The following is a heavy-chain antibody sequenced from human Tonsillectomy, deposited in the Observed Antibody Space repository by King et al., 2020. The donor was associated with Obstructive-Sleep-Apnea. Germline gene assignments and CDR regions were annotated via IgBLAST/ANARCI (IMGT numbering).Heavy chain of an antibody. CDR1: GGSISNYY. CDR3: AGETGGNSPFDF. Sequence: QLQESGPGLVKPSETLFLICTVSGGSISNYYWSWIRQPPGKGLEWIGYIYNSGNTVHTPSLKSRVTISVDTSKNQFSLILRSVSAADTAVYYCAGETGGNSPFDFWGQGILVTVSS. CDR2: IYNSGNT. V-gene: IGHV4-59*01. J-gene: IGHJ4*02. D-gene: IGHD4-23*01.